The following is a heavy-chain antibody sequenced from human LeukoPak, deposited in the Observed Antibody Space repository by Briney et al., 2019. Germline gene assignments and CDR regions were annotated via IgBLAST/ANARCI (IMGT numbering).Heavy chain of an antibody. V-gene: IGHV1-2*02. D-gene: IGHD3-3*01. CDR2: INPNSGGT. CDR3: ARARYDFWSGYYQD. J-gene: IGHJ4*02. Sequence: ASVKVSCKASGYTFTGYYMHWVRQAPGQGLEWMGWINPNSGGTNYAQKFQGRVTMTRDTSISTAYMELSRLRSDDTAVYYCARARYDFWSGYYQDWGQGTLVTVSS. CDR1: GYTFTGYY.